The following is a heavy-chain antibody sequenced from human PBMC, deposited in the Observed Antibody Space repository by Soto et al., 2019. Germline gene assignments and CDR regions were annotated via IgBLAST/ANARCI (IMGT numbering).Heavy chain of an antibody. CDR1: GGSISSSSYY. CDR2: INHSGST. CDR3: ARKGPSRYAHFDY. D-gene: IGHD2-15*01. J-gene: IGHJ4*02. V-gene: IGHV4-39*07. Sequence: SETLSLTCTVSGGSISSSSYYWGWIRQPPGKGLEWIGEINHSGSTNYNPSLKSRVTISVDTSKNQFSLKLSSVTAADTALYYCARKGPSRYAHFDYWGQGTLVTVSS.